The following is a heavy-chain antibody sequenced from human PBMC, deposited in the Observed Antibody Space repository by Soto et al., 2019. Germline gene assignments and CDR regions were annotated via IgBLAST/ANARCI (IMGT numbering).Heavy chain of an antibody. CDR1: GFSVSTHV. V-gene: IGHV3-33*01. CDR2: LWYDGSRE. Sequence: QVQLVESGGGVVQPGRSLRLSCTASGFSVSTHVIHWVRQAPGKGLEWVAVLWYDGSREYYAESVKGRFTISRDNSKNKMYLQMKSLRAEDTAVDYCARVPRYDTWYWDYWGQWTLATVSS. CDR3: ARVPRYDTWYWDY. J-gene: IGHJ4*02. D-gene: IGHD3-22*01.